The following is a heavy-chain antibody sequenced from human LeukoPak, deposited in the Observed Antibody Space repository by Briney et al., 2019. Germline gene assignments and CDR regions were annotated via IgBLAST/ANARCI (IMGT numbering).Heavy chain of an antibody. CDR1: GYTFTSYD. CDR2: MNPNSGNT. D-gene: IGHD3-22*01. Sequence: GASVKVSCKASGYTFTSYDINWVRQATGQGLEWIGWMNPNSGNTGYAQKFQGRVTMTRNTSISTAYMELSSLRSEDTAVYYCARDYYDSSGYYNFDYWGQGTLVTVSS. CDR3: ARDYYDSSGYYNFDY. J-gene: IGHJ4*02. V-gene: IGHV1-8*01.